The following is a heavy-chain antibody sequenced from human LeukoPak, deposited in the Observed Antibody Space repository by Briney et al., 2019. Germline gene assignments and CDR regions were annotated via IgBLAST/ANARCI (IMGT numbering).Heavy chain of an antibody. Sequence: GGSLRLSCAVSGFTFSSYSMNWVRQAPGKGLEWVSYITSSGSTIYYADSVKGRFTISRDNAKNSLSLQMNSLRAEDTAVYYCARAGYCSGGSCIRSFDPWGQGTLVTVSS. CDR1: GFTFSSYS. CDR3: ARAGYCSGGSCIRSFDP. J-gene: IGHJ5*02. V-gene: IGHV3-48*01. D-gene: IGHD2-15*01. CDR2: ITSSGSTI.